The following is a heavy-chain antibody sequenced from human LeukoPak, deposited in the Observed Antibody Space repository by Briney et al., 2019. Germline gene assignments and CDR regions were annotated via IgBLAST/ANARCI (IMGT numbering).Heavy chain of an antibody. D-gene: IGHD6-13*01. J-gene: IGHJ4*02. Sequence: GGSLRLSCAASGFTFSNYKMNWVRQAPGKGLEWVSYISSSGSIIYYSDSVKGRFTISRDNAKNSLYLQMNSLRAEDTAVYYCARDRSSSAAPSLSYWGQGTLVTVSS. CDR3: ARDRSSSAAPSLSY. CDR1: GFTFSNYK. V-gene: IGHV3-48*03. CDR2: ISSSGSII.